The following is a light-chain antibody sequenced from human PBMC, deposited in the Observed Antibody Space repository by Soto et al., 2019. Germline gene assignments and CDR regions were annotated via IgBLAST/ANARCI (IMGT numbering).Light chain of an antibody. Sequence: DTQMTQSPSSLSASVGDRVTITCRASQSINTYLNWYQQKPGEAPNLLIYAASSLQSGVPPRFSGSGSETHFTLTINSLQPEDFATYYCPQTASTPYTFGQGT. J-gene: IGKJ2*01. CDR2: AAS. CDR3: PQTASTPYT. CDR1: QSINTY. V-gene: IGKV1-39*01.